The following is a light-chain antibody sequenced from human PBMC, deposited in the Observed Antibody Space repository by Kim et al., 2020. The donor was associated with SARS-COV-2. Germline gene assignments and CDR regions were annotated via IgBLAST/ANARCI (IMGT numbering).Light chain of an antibody. V-gene: IGLV2-14*01. CDR3: TSYTSSNTLV. J-gene: IGLJ3*02. Sequence: QSVLTQPVSVSGSPGQSITISCTGTSSDVGGYNFVSWYQQHPGKAPKLIIYEVNYRPPGFSSRFSGSKSGNTASLTISGLQTEDEADYFCTSYTSSNTLVFGGGTQLTVL. CDR1: SSDVGGYNF. CDR2: EVN.